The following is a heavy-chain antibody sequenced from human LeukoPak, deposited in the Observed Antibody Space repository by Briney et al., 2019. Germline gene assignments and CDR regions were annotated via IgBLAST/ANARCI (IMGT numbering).Heavy chain of an antibody. J-gene: IGHJ6*02. CDR3: ARVPLFPTGYGMDV. D-gene: IGHD3-9*01. CDR1: GGSISSYY. Sequence: SETLSLTCTVSGGSISSYYWSWIRQPPGKGLEWIGYIYYSGSTNYNPSLKSRVTISVDTSKNQFSLKLSSVTAAHTVVYYCARVPLFPTGYGMDVWGQGTTVTVSS. CDR2: IYYSGST. V-gene: IGHV4-59*01.